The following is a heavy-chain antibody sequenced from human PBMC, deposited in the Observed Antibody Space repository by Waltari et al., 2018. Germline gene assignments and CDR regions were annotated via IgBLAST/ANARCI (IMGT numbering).Heavy chain of an antibody. CDR2: IYYSGCT. CDR3: ARSRWNPNWFDP. V-gene: IGHV4-59*11. D-gene: IGHD1-1*01. CDR1: GGSISSHY. J-gene: IGHJ5*02. Sequence: QVQLQESGPGLVKPSETLSLTCPVSGGSISSHYLSWIRQPPGKGLEWSGYIYYSGCTNYNPALKSRVTISVDTSKNQFSLKLSSVTAADTAVYYCARSRWNPNWFDPWGQGTLVTVSS.